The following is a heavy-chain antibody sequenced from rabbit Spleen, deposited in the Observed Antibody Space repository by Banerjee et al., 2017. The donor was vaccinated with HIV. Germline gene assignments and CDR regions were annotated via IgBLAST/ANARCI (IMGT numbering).Heavy chain of an antibody. CDR1: GFSFNNKYV. V-gene: IGHV1S45*01. J-gene: IGHJ6*01. D-gene: IGHD8-1*01. Sequence: QEQLEESGGDLAKPGGSLTLTCTASGFSFNNKYVLCWVRQAPGKGLEWIACMNSRSGDTVYATWAKGRFTISKTSSTTVTLQMTSLTAADTATYFCARDSGTSFSSYGMDLWGPGTLVTVS. CDR3: ARDSGTSFSSYGMDL. CDR2: MNSRSGDT.